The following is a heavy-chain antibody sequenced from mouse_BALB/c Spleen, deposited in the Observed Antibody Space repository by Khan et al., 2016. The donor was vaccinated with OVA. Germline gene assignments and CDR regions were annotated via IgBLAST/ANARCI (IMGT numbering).Heavy chain of an antibody. CDR2: IDPANGNT. J-gene: IGHJ2*01. CDR3: ARWPRGY. Sequence: VQLQQSGAELVKPGASVKLSCTASGFNIKDTYMHWVKQRPDQGLEWIGRIDPANGNTEYDPKFQGKATITADTSSNTAYLHLSSLTSEDTAGYYCARWPRGYWGQGTTLTVSS. CDR1: GFNIKDTY. V-gene: IGHV14-3*02.